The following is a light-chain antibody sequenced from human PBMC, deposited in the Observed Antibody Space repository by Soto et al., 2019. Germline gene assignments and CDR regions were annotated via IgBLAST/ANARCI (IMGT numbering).Light chain of an antibody. V-gene: IGKV1-5*01. J-gene: IGKJ1*01. CDR3: QQYASFSPA. CDR2: YAS. CDR1: QSISKH. Sequence: DVQMTESPSTLSASVGDRVTITCRASQSISKHLAWYQLRPGKAPRLLIYYASTLDRGVPSRFSGSGSGTEFTLTIISLQPDDFATYYCQQYASFSPAFGQGTKGGI.